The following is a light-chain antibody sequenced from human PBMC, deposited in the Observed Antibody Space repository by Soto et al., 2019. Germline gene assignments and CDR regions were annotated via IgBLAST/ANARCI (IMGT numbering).Light chain of an antibody. J-gene: IGKJ4*02. Sequence: EIVLTQSQATLSLSPGERAALSCRASQGVGRFLAWYQQKPGQAPRLLIYDASNRATGIPARFSGSGSGTDVTLAINNLEPEDFAVYYCQQRSGWPLTFGGGTKVEIK. CDR3: QQRSGWPLT. CDR1: QGVGRF. V-gene: IGKV3-11*01. CDR2: DAS.